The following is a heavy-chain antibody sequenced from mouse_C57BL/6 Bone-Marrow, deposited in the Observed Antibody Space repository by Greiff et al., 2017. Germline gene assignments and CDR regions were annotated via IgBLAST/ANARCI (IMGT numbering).Heavy chain of an antibody. D-gene: IGHD2-3*01. CDR1: GYTFTSYW. Sequence: QVQLQQPGAELVMPGASVKLSCKASGYTFTSYWMHWVKQRPGQGLEWIGEIDPSDSYTNYNQKFKGKSTLTVDKSSSTAYMQLSSLTSEDSAVYYCAIGDGYYYWGQGTTLTDSS. J-gene: IGHJ2*01. CDR3: AIGDGYYY. V-gene: IGHV1-69*01. CDR2: IDPSDSYT.